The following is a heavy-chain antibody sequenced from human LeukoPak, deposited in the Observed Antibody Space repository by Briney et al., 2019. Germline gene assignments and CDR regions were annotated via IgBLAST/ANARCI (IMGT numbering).Heavy chain of an antibody. CDR2: ISSSGSTI. CDR3: ARAGGIGYYFDY. CDR1: GFTFSSYV. D-gene: IGHD4-23*01. J-gene: IGHJ4*02. Sequence: GGSLRLSCAASGFTFSSYVMNWVRQAPGKGLEWVSYISSSGSTIYYADSVKGRFTISRDNAKNSLYLQMNSLRAEDTAVYYCARAGGIGYYFDYWGQGTLVTVSS. V-gene: IGHV3-48*03.